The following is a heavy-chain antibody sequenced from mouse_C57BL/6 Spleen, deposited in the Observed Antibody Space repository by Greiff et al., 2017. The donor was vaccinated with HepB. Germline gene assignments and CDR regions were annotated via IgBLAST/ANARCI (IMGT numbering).Heavy chain of an antibody. CDR3: TRDLYDGYYPWFAY. CDR1: GFTFSSYA. D-gene: IGHD2-3*01. Sequence: EVKLQESGEGLVKPGGSLKLSCAASGFTFSSYAMSWVRQTPEKRLEWVAYISSGGDYIYYADTVKGRFTISRDNARNTLYLQMSSLKSEDTAMYYCTRDLYDGYYPWFAYWGQGTLVTVSA. V-gene: IGHV5-9-1*02. J-gene: IGHJ3*01. CDR2: ISSGGDYI.